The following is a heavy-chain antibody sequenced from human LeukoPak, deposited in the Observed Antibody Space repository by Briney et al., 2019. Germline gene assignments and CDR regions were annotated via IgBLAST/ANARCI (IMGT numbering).Heavy chain of an antibody. CDR3: ARSRFSSYYDILTGYFDY. CDR1: GFTFSSYG. V-gene: IGHV3-21*01. D-gene: IGHD3-9*01. Sequence: GGSLRLSCAASGFTFSSYGMNWVRQAPGKGLEWVSAISDGGSDTFYADSVRGRFAISRDSAKNSLYLQMNSLRAEDTAVYYCARSRFSSYYDILTGYFDYWGQGTLVTVSS. J-gene: IGHJ4*02. CDR2: ISDGGSDT.